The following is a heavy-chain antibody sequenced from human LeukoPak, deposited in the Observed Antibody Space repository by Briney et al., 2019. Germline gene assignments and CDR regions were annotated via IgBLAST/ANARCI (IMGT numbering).Heavy chain of an antibody. CDR2: VSYDGENK. CDR3: TKDQSILWFAFDY. V-gene: IGHV3-30*18. D-gene: IGHD3-10*01. Sequence: PGGSLRLSCAASGFTFSSYAMSWVRQAPGKGLEWVAVVSYDGENKYYADSVKGRFTISRDNSKNTVHLQMNSLRPEDTAVYHCTKDQSILWFAFDYWGQGALVTVSS. J-gene: IGHJ4*02. CDR1: GFTFSSYA.